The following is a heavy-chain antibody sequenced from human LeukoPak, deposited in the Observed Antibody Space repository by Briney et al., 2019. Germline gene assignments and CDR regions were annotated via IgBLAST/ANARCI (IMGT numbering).Heavy chain of an antibody. CDR2: INPSGNST. CDR3: ARGYSSTYRIDY. V-gene: IGHV1-46*01. CDR1: GYTFTNYY. J-gene: IGHJ4*02. D-gene: IGHD6-13*01. Sequence: ASVKVSCKASGYTFTNYYMNWVRQAPGQGLEWMGIINPSGNSTRYQQKFQDRVTMTRETSTRTVYMELSSLRSGDTAMYYCARGYSSTYRIDYWGQGTLVTVSS.